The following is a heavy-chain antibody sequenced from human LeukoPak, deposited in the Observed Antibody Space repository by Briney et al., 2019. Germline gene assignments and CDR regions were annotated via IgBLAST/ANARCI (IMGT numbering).Heavy chain of an antibody. D-gene: IGHD3-10*01. CDR2: ISSSSSTI. V-gene: IGHV3-48*01. CDR3: ARGPPYYYGSGSYSDY. CDR1: GFTFSSYS. Sequence: GGSLRLSCAASGFTFSSYSMNWVRQAPGKGLEWVSYISSSSSTIYYADSVKGRFTISRDNSKNTLYLQMNSLRAEDTAVYYCARGPPYYYGSGSYSDYWGQGTLVTVSS. J-gene: IGHJ4*02.